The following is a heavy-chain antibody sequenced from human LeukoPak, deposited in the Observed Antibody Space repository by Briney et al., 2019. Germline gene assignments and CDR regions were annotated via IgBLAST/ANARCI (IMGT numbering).Heavy chain of an antibody. J-gene: IGHJ4*02. CDR1: GGSISSGGYY. Sequence: PSETLSLTCTVSGGSISSGGYYWSWIRQHPGKGLEWIGNTHYSGSTYYNPSLKSRVTISVDTSKNQFSLNLTSVTAADTAVYYCARDPDDSSGYYFGYWGQGTLVTVSS. CDR3: ARDPDDSSGYYFGY. V-gene: IGHV4-31*03. D-gene: IGHD3-22*01. CDR2: THYSGST.